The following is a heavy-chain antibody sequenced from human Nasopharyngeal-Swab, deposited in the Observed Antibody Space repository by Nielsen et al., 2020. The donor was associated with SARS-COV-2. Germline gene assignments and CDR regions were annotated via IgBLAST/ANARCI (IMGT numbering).Heavy chain of an antibody. J-gene: IGHJ4*02. D-gene: IGHD2-21*01. CDR2: IYNSGRTT. Sequence: SETLSLTCTVSGGSISNYYWSWIRQPPGKRLEWIGYIYNSGRTTDYNPSLKSRVTISLDTSKNQFSLKLSSVTAADTAVYHCARGGDGGLAHFDYWGQGNLVTVSS. V-gene: IGHV4-59*01. CDR1: GGSISNYY. CDR3: ARGGDGGLAHFDY.